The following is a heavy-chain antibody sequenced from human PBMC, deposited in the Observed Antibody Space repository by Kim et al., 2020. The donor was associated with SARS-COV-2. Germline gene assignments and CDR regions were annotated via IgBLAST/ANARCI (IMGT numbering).Heavy chain of an antibody. CDR1: GFTFSSYW. CDR2: IKQDGSEK. D-gene: IGHD4-17*01. CDR3: AREVLRYYYYMDV. Sequence: GGSLRLSCAASGFTFSSYWMSWVRQAPGKGLEWVANIKQDGSEKYYVDSVKGRFTISRDNAKNSLYLQMNSLRAEDTAVYYCAREVLRYYYYMDVWGKGTTVTVSS. V-gene: IGHV3-7*01. J-gene: IGHJ6*03.